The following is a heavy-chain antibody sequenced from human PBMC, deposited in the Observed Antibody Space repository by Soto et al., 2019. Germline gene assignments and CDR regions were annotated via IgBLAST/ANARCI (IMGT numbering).Heavy chain of an antibody. Sequence: QVQLVESGGGLVKPGGSLRLSCAASGFTFSDYYMTWIRQAPGKGLEWVSYITSSGSTIHYADSVRGRFTMSRDNARNSVSLQMNSLRVDDTAVYYCARDRTTSSFGNYFHYWGQGTLVTVSS. CDR1: GFTFSDYY. CDR3: ARDRTTSSFGNYFHY. CDR2: ITSSGSTI. J-gene: IGHJ4*02. D-gene: IGHD2-2*01. V-gene: IGHV3-11*01.